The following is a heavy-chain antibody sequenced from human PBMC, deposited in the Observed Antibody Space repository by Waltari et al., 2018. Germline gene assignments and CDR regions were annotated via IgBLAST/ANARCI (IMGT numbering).Heavy chain of an antibody. CDR1: GYSISSGYY. CDR2: IYHSGST. J-gene: IGHJ4*02. D-gene: IGHD6-13*01. Sequence: QVQLRESGPGLVKPSETLSLTCAVSGYSISSGYYWGWIRQPPGKGLEWIGSIYHSGSTYYNPSLKSRVTISVDTSKNQFSLKLSSVTAADTAVYYCARADSSIAAAGSDYWGQGTLVTVSS. V-gene: IGHV4-38-2*01. CDR3: ARADSSIAAAGSDY.